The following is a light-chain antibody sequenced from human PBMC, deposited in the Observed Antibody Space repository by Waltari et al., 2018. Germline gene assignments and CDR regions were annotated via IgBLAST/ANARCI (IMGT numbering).Light chain of an antibody. V-gene: IGLV3-21*04. CDR2: YDN. CDR3: QLWDSSSDHVL. J-gene: IGLJ2*01. Sequence: LTQPPSVSVAPGKTARITCGGNNIGSKSVHWYQQKPGQAPVLVIYYDNDRPSGIPERFSGSNSGNTATLTITRVEAGDEAAYYCQLWDSSSDHVLFGGGTKLTVL. CDR1: NIGSKS.